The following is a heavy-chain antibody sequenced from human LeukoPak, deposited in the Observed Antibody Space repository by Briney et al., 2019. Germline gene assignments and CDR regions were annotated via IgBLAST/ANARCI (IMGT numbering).Heavy chain of an antibody. D-gene: IGHD2-8*01. J-gene: IGHJ4*02. CDR2: IYYSGST. CDR1: GGSISSYY. Sequence: SETLSLTCTVSGGSISSYYWSWIRQPSGKGLEWIGYIYYSGSTNYNPSLKSRVTISVDTSKNQFSLKLSSVTAADTAVYYCARTQTFSCTNGVCTHSEHFDYWGQGTLVTVSS. CDR3: ARTQTFSCTNGVCTHSEHFDY. V-gene: IGHV4-59*01.